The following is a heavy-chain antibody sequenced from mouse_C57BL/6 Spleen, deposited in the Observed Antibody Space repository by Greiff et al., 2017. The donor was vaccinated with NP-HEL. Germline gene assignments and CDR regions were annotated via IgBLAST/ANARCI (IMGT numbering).Heavy chain of an antibody. J-gene: IGHJ2*01. V-gene: IGHV1-7*01. CDR2: INPSSGDT. Sequence: QVQLQQSGAELAKPGASVKLSCKASGYTFTSYWMHWVKQRPGQGLEWIGYINPSSGDTKYNEKLKDKATLTADKSSSTAYMQLSSLTYEDSAVYFCARGRGTTGVAPFDYWGQGTTLTVSS. CDR3: ARGRGTTGVAPFDY. D-gene: IGHD1-1*01. CDR1: GYTFTSYW.